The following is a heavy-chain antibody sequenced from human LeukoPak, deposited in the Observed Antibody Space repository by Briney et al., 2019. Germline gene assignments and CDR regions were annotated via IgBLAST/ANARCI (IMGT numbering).Heavy chain of an antibody. Sequence: ASVMVSCKASGYTFTTYGISWVRQAPGQGPEWMGWISAYNGNTNYAQKLQGRVTMTTDTSTSTAYMELRSLRSDDTAVYYCASAYSGCPFDYWGQGTLVTVSS. CDR2: ISAYNGNT. CDR1: GYTFTTYG. J-gene: IGHJ4*02. CDR3: ASAYSGCPFDY. V-gene: IGHV1-18*01. D-gene: IGHD5-12*01.